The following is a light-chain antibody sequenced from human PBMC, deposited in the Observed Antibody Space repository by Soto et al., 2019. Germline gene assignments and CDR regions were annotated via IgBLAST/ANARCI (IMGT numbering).Light chain of an antibody. CDR3: LQHNSYPRT. J-gene: IGKJ1*01. CDR2: DAS. V-gene: IGKV1-5*01. CDR1: QSVSGW. Sequence: EIQMTQYHSTLSASVGDTVTVTCRASQSVSGWLAWYQQKPGEAPKLLIYDASSLESGVPSRFSGSGSGTEFTLTISSLQPEDFATYYCLQHNSYPRTFGQGTKVDIK.